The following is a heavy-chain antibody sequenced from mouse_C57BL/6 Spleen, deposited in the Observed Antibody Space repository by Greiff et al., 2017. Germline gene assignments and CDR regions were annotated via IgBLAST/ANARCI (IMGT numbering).Heavy chain of an antibody. J-gene: IGHJ3*01. V-gene: IGHV1-82*01. CDR1: GYAFSSSW. CDR3: ARQPFAY. Sequence: VQLQQSGPELVKPGASVKISCKASGYAFSSSWMNWVKQRPGKGLEWIGRIYPGDGDTNYNGKFKGKATLTAAKSSSTAYMQLSSLTSEDSAVYFCARQPFAYWGQGTLVTVSA. D-gene: IGHD6-1*01. CDR2: IYPGDGDT.